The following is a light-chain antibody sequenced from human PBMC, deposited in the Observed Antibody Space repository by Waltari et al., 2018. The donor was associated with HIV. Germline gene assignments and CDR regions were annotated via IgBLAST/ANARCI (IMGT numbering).Light chain of an antibody. J-gene: IGKJ1*01. CDR1: QIVITN. CDR2: GAS. Sequence: EIVMTQSPATLSVSPGERATLSCRASQIVITNLAWYQQRFGQPPRLLIYGASTRATNIPARFSGGGSGTEFTLTISSLQSEDFAIYYCQQYNNWPRTFGQGTKVEV. CDR3: QQYNNWPRT. V-gene: IGKV3-15*01.